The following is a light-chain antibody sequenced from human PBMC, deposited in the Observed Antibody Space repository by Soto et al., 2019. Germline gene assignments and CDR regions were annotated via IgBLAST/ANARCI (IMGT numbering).Light chain of an antibody. Sequence: EVVLTQSPGTLSLSPGERATLSCRASQSVSSSSLVCYQQKPGQAPRLLIYGASGRATGIPDRFSGSGSGTDFTLTINRLEPEDFAVYYCQQNGSSPWTFGQGTKVEIK. J-gene: IGKJ1*01. CDR1: QSVSSSS. CDR2: GAS. CDR3: QQNGSSPWT. V-gene: IGKV3-20*01.